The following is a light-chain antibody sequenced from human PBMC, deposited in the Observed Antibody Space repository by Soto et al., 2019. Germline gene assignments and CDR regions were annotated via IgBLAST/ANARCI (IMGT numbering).Light chain of an antibody. CDR2: EVN. J-gene: IGLJ1*01. CDR1: SSDIGAYDY. Sequence: QSAMTQPDSLSGSPGQSISISCTGTSSDIGAYDYVSWFQQHTGKAPKLMLSEVNNRPSGVSNRFSGSKSGNTAYLTISGLQVEDEAEYFCVSFTITSTHAFGTGTKVTL. V-gene: IGLV2-14*01. CDR3: VSFTITSTHA.